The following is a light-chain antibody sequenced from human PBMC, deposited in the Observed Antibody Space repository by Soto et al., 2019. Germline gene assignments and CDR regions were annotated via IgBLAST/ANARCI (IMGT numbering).Light chain of an antibody. J-gene: IGLJ1*01. V-gene: IGLV2-11*01. CDR2: DVS. CDR1: SSDVGGYNY. CDR3: CSYAGSYTYV. Sequence: VLTQPRSVSGSPGQSVTISCTGTSSDVGGYNYVSWYQQHPGKAPKLMIYDVSKRPSGVPDRFSGSKSGNTASLTISGLQAEDEADYYCCSYAGSYTYVFGTGTKVTVL.